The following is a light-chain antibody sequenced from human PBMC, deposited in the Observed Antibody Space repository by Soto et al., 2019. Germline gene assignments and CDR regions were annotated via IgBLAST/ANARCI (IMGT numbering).Light chain of an antibody. CDR1: QASSNY. J-gene: IGKJ1*01. Sequence: DIPMTQSPSSLSAPIGDIVTITCRATQASSNYLAWYQQRPGQVHKLLVSTASTLQSGVPSLFVGRGSGTDFTLTISGLQPEDVGTYYCQKYNSVPWRFGRGTKVDIK. CDR2: TAS. CDR3: QKYNSVPWR. V-gene: IGKV1-27*01.